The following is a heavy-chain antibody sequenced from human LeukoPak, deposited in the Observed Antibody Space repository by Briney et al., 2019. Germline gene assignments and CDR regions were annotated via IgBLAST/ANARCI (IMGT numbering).Heavy chain of an antibody. Sequence: GGSLRLSCAASGFTFSSYAMSWVRQAPGKGLEWVSAISGSGGSTYYADSVKGRFTISRDNSKNTLYLQINSLRGEDTAVYYCARGIGYSYGYSDYWGQGTLVTVSS. CDR2: ISGSGGST. J-gene: IGHJ4*02. V-gene: IGHV3-23*01. D-gene: IGHD5-18*01. CDR3: ARGIGYSYGYSDY. CDR1: GFTFSSYA.